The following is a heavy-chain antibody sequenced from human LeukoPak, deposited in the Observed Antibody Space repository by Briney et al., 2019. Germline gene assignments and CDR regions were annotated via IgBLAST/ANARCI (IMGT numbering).Heavy chain of an antibody. Sequence: RGSLRLSCAASGFTFSSYEMNWVRQAPGKGLEWVSYISSSGSTICYADSVKGRFTISRDNAKNSLYLQMSSLRAEDTAVYYCARLHYDFWSGSLDYWGQGTLVTVSS. D-gene: IGHD3-3*01. V-gene: IGHV3-48*03. J-gene: IGHJ4*02. CDR2: ISSSGSTI. CDR1: GFTFSSYE. CDR3: ARLHYDFWSGSLDY.